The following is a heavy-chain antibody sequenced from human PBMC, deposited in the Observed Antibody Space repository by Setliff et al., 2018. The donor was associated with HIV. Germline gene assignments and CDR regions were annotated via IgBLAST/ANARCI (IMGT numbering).Heavy chain of an antibody. CDR2: ISWNSGSI. V-gene: IGHV3-9*01. CDR1: GFTFDDYA. CDR3: ARFRRSGYNYVEGTALVY. J-gene: IGHJ4*02. D-gene: IGHD3-22*01. Sequence: PGGSLRFSCAASGFTFDDYAMHWVRQAPGKGLEWVSGISWNSGSIGYADSVKGRFTISRDNAKNSLYLQVNSLRAEDTAVYYCARFRRSGYNYVEGTALVYWGQGTLVT.